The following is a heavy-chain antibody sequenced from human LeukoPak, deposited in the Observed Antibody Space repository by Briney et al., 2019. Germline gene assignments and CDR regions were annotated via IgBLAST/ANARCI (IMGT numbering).Heavy chain of an antibody. CDR3: TRPLGKDGRTGAY. CDR2: IRRGGAT. V-gene: IGHV3-49*03. J-gene: IGHJ4*02. CDR1: GFTFGDFG. Sequence: GGSLRLSCTASGFTFGDFGMNWFRQAPGKGLEWVGFIRRGGATDCAASVRGRFTISRDESKTIAYLQMDNLKAEDTAVYFCTRPLGKDGRTGAYWGPGTLVTVSS. D-gene: IGHD5-24*01.